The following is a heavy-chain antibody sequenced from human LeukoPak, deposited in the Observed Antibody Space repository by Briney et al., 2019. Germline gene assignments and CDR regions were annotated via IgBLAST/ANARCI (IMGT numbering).Heavy chain of an antibody. V-gene: IGHV3-23*01. J-gene: IGHJ4*02. Sequence: GGSLRLSCAASGFTFSSYAMSWVRQAPGKGLEWVSAISGSGGSTYYADSVKGRFTISRDNSKNTLYLQMNSLRAQDTPVYYCAKAYMRNYYDSSGYFLWGQGTLVTVSS. CDR2: ISGSGGST. CDR3: AKAYMRNYYDSSGYFL. D-gene: IGHD3-22*01. CDR1: GFTFSSYA.